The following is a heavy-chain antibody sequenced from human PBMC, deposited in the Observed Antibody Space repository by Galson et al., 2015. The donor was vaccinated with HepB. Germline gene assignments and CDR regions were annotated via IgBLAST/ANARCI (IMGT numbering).Heavy chain of an antibody. V-gene: IGHV3-48*01. J-gene: IGHJ2*01. CDR3: ARDDRFFNCGGRLNGYLEP. Sequence: SLRLSCAASAFTLSSYSMNWVRQAPGKGLEWLSYISGSGSTTYYADSVNGRFTISRDNAKNSLFLQMNALRAEDTAFYYCARDDRFFNCGGRLNGYLEPWGRGPLVTGFS. CDR2: ISGSGSTT. CDR1: AFTLSSYS. D-gene: IGHD2-21*01.